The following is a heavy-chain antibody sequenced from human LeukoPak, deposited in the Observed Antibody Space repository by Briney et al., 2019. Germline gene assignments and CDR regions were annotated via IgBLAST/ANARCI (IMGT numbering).Heavy chain of an antibody. CDR1: GFTFSSYS. V-gene: IGHV3-48*01. J-gene: IGHJ3*02. D-gene: IGHD3-10*01. Sequence: GGSLRLSCAASGFTFSSYSMNWVRQAPGKGLEWVSYISSSSSTIYYADSVKGRFNISRDNAKNSLYLQMNSLRAEDTAVYYCARELWFGDSAFDIWGQGTMVTVSS. CDR2: ISSSSSTI. CDR3: ARELWFGDSAFDI.